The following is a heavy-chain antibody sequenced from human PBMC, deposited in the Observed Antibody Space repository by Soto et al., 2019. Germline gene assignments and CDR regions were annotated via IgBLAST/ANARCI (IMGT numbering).Heavy chain of an antibody. CDR3: ASGPGGPDGPGDY. J-gene: IGHJ4*02. CDR2: INAGNGNT. D-gene: IGHD2-15*01. Sequence: QVQLVQSGAEVKKPGASVKVSCKASGYTFTSYAMHWVRQAPGQRLEWMGWINAGNGNTKYSQKFQGRVTITRDTSASTASMELSSLRSEDTAVYYCASGPGGPDGPGDYWGQGTLVTVSS. CDR1: GYTFTSYA. V-gene: IGHV1-3*01.